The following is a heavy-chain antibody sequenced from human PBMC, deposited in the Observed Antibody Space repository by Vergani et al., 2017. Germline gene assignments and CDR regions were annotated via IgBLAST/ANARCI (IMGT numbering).Heavy chain of an antibody. CDR3: ATIGYRRWGYYFDY. V-gene: IGHV4-4*02. Sequence: QVQLQESGPGVVKPSQTLSLTCAVSGGSISSGDHCWTWVRQPPGKGLEWIGEIWHTEDTKYSPSLKSRVTVSVDESRNLFSLRLNSVTAADTAVYYCATIGYRRWGYYFDYWGQGILVTVSS. J-gene: IGHJ4*02. CDR1: GGSISSGDHC. D-gene: IGHD2-2*02. CDR2: IWHTEDT.